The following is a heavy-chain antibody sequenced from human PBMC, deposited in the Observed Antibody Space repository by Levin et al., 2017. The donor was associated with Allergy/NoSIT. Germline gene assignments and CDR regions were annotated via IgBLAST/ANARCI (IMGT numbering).Heavy chain of an antibody. J-gene: IGHJ4*02. CDR1: GYTFTGYY. V-gene: IGHV1-2*02. Sequence: GASVKVSCKASGYTFTGYYMHWVRQAPGQGLEWMGWINPNSGGTNYAQKFQGRVTMTRDTSISTAYMELSRLRSDDTAVYYCARVEDHTIAVAGTEDYFDYWGQGTLVTVSS. CDR2: INPNSGGT. D-gene: IGHD6-19*01. CDR3: ARVEDHTIAVAGTEDYFDY.